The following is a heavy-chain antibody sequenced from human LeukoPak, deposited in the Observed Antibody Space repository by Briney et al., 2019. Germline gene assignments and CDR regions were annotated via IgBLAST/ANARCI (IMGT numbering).Heavy chain of an antibody. D-gene: IGHD3-22*01. V-gene: IGHV3-7*03. CDR3: ATDCYDSSGYYTGTY. CDR1: GFTFSGYW. J-gene: IGHJ4*02. CDR2: IKKEGSEK. Sequence: GGALRLSCAASGFTFSGYWMNWVRQAPGKGLEWVANIKKEGSEKYYVDSVKGRFTISRDNAKNSLYLQMNSLRADDTAVYYCATDCYDSSGYYTGTYWGQGTLVTVSS.